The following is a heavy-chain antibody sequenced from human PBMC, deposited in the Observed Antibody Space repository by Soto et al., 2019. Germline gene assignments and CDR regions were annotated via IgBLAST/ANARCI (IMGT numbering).Heavy chain of an antibody. CDR1: CGSIIDHY. CDR3: ASRGAAASHLAILALFDY. V-gene: IGHV4-34*01. Sequence: SQPLSVTYGVDCGSIIDHYWGWISQTQGKGLEWIGEINHSGSTNYNPSLKSRVTISVDTSKTTLYLQMTSLRAEDTAVYYCASRGAAASHLAILALFDYWGQGTLLTVSS. CDR2: INHSGST. D-gene: IGHD6-13*01. J-gene: IGHJ4*02.